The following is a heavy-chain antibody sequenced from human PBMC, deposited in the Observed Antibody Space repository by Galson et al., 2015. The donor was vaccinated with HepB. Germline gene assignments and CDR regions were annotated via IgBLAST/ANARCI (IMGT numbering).Heavy chain of an antibody. Sequence: SVKVSCKASGGTFGSYAISWVRQAPGQGLEWMGRIIPVLGIANYAQKFQGRVTITADKSTSIAYMELSSLTSEDTAVYYCARGAQAVAGTDGWFDPWGQGTLVTVSS. CDR2: IIPVLGIA. CDR3: ARGAQAVAGTDGWFDP. CDR1: GGTFGSYA. V-gene: IGHV1-69*04. J-gene: IGHJ5*02. D-gene: IGHD6-13*01.